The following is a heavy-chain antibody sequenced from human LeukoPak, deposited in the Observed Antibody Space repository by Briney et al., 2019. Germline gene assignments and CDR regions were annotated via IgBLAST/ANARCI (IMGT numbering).Heavy chain of an antibody. CDR2: IYHSGST. D-gene: IGHD2-2*01. J-gene: IGHJ4*02. CDR1: GGSISIGGYF. Sequence: PSETLSLTCAVSGGSISIGGYFWSWIRQPPGEGLVWIGYIYHSGSTYYNPSLKSRVTISVDRSKNQFSLKLSSVPAADTAVYYCARGGYCSSTSCYLGYFDYWGQGTLVTVSS. V-gene: IGHV4-30-2*01. CDR3: ARGGYCSSTSCYLGYFDY.